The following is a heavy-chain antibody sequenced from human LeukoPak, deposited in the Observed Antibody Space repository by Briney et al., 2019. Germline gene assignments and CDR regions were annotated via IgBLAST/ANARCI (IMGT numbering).Heavy chain of an antibody. Sequence: GSLRLSCAASGFTVSSNYMSWVRQAPGKGLEWVSVIYSGGSTYYADSVKGRFTISRDNSKNTLYLQMNSLRAEDTAVYYCARDWAWLGAPAVFDIWGKGTLVTVSS. J-gene: IGHJ3*02. CDR1: GFTVSSNY. D-gene: IGHD5-12*01. CDR3: ARDWAWLGAPAVFDI. V-gene: IGHV3-53*01. CDR2: IYSGGST.